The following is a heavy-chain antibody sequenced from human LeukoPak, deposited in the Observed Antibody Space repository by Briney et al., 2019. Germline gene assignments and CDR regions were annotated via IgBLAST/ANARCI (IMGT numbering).Heavy chain of an antibody. CDR2: ISPNSDNI. CDR1: GFPFSDLY. Sequence: GGSLRLSCGATGFPFSDLYMSWIRQAPGKGMEWVAYISPNSDNIHYADSVKGRFTISRDNTKNSLFLQLTSLTADDTAVYYCVTETGWLFDFWGQGTLVTVSS. D-gene: IGHD3-9*01. CDR3: VTETGWLFDF. J-gene: IGHJ4*02. V-gene: IGHV3-11*04.